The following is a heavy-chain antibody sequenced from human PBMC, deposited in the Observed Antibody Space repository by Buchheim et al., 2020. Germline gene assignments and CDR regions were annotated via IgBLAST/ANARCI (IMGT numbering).Heavy chain of an antibody. CDR3: AKAALVDEYYYYGMDV. V-gene: IGHV3-30*18. CDR2: ISYDGSNK. CDR1: GFTFSSYG. J-gene: IGHJ6*02. D-gene: IGHD6-6*01. Sequence: QVQLVESGGGVVQPGRSLRLSCAASGFTFSSYGMHWVRRAPGKGLEWVAVISYDGSNKYYADSVKGRFTISRDNSKNTLYLQMNSLRAEDTAVYYCAKAALVDEYYYYGMDVWGQGTT.